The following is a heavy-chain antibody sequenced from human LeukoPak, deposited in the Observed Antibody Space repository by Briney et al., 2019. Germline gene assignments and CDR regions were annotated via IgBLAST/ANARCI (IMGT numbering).Heavy chain of an antibody. J-gene: IGHJ4*02. CDR3: AREAAAAVFDY. D-gene: IGHD6-25*01. CDR1: GFTFSSYE. CDR2: ISSSGSTI. V-gene: IGHV3-48*03. Sequence: GGSLRLSCAASGFTFSSYEMNWVRQAPGKGLEWVSYISSSGSTIYYADSVKGRFTISRDNAKISLYLQMNSLRAEDTAVYYCAREAAAAVFDYWGQGTLVTVSS.